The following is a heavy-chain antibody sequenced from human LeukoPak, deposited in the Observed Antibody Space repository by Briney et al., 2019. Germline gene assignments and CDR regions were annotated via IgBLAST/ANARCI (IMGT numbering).Heavy chain of an antibody. J-gene: IGHJ4*02. CDR3: ARGGNYDILTGYYL. Sequence: SETLSLTCTVSGGSISSYYWSWIRQPPGKGLEWIGYIYYSGSTNYNPSLKSRVTISVDTSKNQFSLKLSSVTAADTAVYYCARGGNYDILTGYYLWGQGTLVTVSS. CDR1: GGSISSYY. V-gene: IGHV4-59*01. D-gene: IGHD3-9*01. CDR2: IYYSGST.